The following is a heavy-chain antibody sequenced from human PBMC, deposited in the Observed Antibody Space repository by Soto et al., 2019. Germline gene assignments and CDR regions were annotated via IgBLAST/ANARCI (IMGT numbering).Heavy chain of an antibody. D-gene: IGHD1-20*01. CDR2: IYYSGST. J-gene: IGHJ4*02. V-gene: IGHV4-59*12. CDR1: GGSISSYY. CDR3: ARGADNHGPNDY. Sequence: SETLSLTCTVSGGSISSYYWSWIRQPPGKGLEWIGYIYYSGSTNYNPSLKSRVTISVDTSKNQFSLKLSSVTAADTAVYYCARGADNHGPNDYWGQGTLVTVSS.